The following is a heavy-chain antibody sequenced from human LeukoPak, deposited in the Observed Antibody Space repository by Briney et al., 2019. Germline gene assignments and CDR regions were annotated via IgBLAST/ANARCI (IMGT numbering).Heavy chain of an antibody. CDR1: GDMVSNTIAA. J-gene: IGHJ6*02. CDR2: TYYRSRWYN. Sequence: SQTLSLTCGISGDMVSNTIAAWNWIRQSPSRGLEWLGRTYYRSRWYNDYAATVKSRISINPDTSKNQFSLQLNSVTPEDTAVYYCTRDQDGMGVWGQGTSVTVSS. V-gene: IGHV6-1*01. CDR3: TRDQDGMGV.